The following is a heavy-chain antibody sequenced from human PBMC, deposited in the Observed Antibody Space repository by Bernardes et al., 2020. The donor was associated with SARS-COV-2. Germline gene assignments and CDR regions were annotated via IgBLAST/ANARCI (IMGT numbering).Heavy chain of an antibody. CDR2: IIPIFGTA. CDR3: AREPYGDYWFDP. J-gene: IGHJ5*02. CDR1: GGTFSSYA. V-gene: IGHV1-69*13. Sequence: SVKVSCKASGGTFSSYAISWVRQAPGQGLEWMGGIIPIFGTANYAQKFQGRVTITADESTSTAYMELSSLRSEDTAVYYCAREPYGDYWFDPWGQGTLVTVSS. D-gene: IGHD4-17*01.